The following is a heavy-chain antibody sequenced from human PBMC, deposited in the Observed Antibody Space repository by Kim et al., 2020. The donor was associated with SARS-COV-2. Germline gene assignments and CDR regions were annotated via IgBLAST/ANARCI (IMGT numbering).Heavy chain of an antibody. V-gene: IGHV4-31*03. CDR3: ARSYTVTSLFLDL. CDR2: IYYSGST. CDR1: GGSISSGGYY. J-gene: IGHJ2*01. D-gene: IGHD4-17*01. Sequence: SETLSLTCTVSGGSISSGGYYWSWIRQHPGKGLEWIGYIYYSGSTYYNPSLKSRITISVDTSRNQFSLKLSSVTAADTAVYYCARSYTVTSLFLDLWGRGTLVTVSS.